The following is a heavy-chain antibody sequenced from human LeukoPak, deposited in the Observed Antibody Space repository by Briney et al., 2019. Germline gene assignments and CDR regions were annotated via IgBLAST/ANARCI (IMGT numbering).Heavy chain of an antibody. CDR2: IYENGGTT. CDR3: AKDRSGSYCGGDCYLPY. V-gene: IGHV3-23*01. CDR1: GFTFRSHA. Sequence: GGSLRLSCVGSGFTFRSHAMSWVRQAPEKGLEFVSGIYENGGTTYYADSVKGRFSISRDNSKNTLYLQMDSLRAEDTAIYYCAKDRSGSYCGGDCYLPYWGQGTLVTVSS. D-gene: IGHD2-21*02. J-gene: IGHJ4*02.